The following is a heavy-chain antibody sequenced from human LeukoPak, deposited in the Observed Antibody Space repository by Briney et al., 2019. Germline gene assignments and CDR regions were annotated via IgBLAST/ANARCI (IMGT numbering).Heavy chain of an antibody. D-gene: IGHD3-10*01. CDR3: AREYTMVRGVIPFDY. J-gene: IGHJ4*02. Sequence: GGSLRLSCAASGFTFSDYYMSWIRQAPGKGLEWVSYISSSGSTIYYADSVKGRFTISRDNSKNTLYLQMNSLRAEDTAVYYCAREYTMVRGVIPFDYWGQGTLVTVSS. CDR2: ISSSGSTI. CDR1: GFTFSDYY. V-gene: IGHV3-11*04.